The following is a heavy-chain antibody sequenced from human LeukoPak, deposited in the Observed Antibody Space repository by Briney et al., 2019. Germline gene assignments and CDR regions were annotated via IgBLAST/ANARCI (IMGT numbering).Heavy chain of an antibody. CDR1: GFTFSNYW. V-gene: IGHV3-74*01. CDR2: INSDGINT. J-gene: IGHJ5*02. D-gene: IGHD3-22*01. CDR3: ARDLGQYYDTSDNWFDP. Sequence: GGSLRLSCADSGFTFSNYWLHRVRQAPGKGLVWVSRINSDGINTSYADSVKGRFTISRDNAKNTLNLQMNSLRAEDTAVYYCARDLGQYYDTSDNWFDPWGQGTLVIVSS.